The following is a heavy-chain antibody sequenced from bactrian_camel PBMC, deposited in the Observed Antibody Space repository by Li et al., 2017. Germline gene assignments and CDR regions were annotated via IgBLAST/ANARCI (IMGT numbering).Heavy chain of an antibody. J-gene: IGHJ4*01. D-gene: IGHD6*01. CDR1: GDTSAWVG. CDR2: IERYGRT. V-gene: IGHV3S55*01. Sequence: HVQLVESGGGSVQAGGSLTLRCTASGDTSAWVGVAWFRQALGKEREGVAAIERYGRTHYADFVKGRFTMSQDADKNTLYLQMNNLKPEDTGMYYCAAEGYDGSCRVGGQFDYWGQGTQVTVS. CDR3: AAEGYDGSCRVGGQFDY.